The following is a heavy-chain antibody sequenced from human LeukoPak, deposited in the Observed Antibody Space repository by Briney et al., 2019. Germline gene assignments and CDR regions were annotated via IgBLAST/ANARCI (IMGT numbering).Heavy chain of an antibody. CDR3: ARCYSSGWYSFDP. Sequence: SETLSLTCTVSGGSISSSSYYWGWIRQPPGKGLEWIGSIYYSGSTYYNPSLKSRVTISVDTSKNQFSLKLSSVTAADTAVYYCARCYSSGWYSFDPWGQGTLVTVS. CDR2: IYYSGST. J-gene: IGHJ5*02. CDR1: GGSISSSSYY. D-gene: IGHD6-19*01. V-gene: IGHV4-39*01.